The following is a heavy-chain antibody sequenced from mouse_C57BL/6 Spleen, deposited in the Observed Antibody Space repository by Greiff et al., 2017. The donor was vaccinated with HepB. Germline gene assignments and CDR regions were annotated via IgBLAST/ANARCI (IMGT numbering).Heavy chain of an antibody. CDR2: IDPSDSYT. V-gene: IGHV1-69*01. J-gene: IGHJ1*03. Sequence: VQLQQPGAELVMPGASVKLSCKASGYTFTSYWMHWVKRRPGQGLEWIGEIDPSDSYTNYNQKFKGKSTLTVDKSSSTAYMQLSSLTSEDSAVYYCARRRIITTVVEGYFDVWGTGTTVTVSS. D-gene: IGHD1-1*01. CDR1: GYTFTSYW. CDR3: ARRRIITTVVEGYFDV.